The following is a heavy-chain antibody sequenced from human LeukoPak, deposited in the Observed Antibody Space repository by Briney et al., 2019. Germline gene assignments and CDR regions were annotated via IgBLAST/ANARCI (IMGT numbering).Heavy chain of an antibody. J-gene: IGHJ4*02. D-gene: IGHD5-18*01. Sequence: PGGSLRLSCAASGFTFSSHAMHWVRQAPGKVLEWVAVISYDGSNKYYADSVKGRFTISRDNSKNTLYLQMNSLRAEDTAVYYCARGPSVDTPGVFGYWGQGTLVTVSS. CDR2: ISYDGSNK. CDR1: GFTFSSHA. CDR3: ARGPSVDTPGVFGY. V-gene: IGHV3-30*01.